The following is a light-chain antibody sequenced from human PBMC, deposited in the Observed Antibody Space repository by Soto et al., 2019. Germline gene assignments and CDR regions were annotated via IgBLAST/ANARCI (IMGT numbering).Light chain of an antibody. CDR2: AAS. V-gene: IGKV1-27*01. J-gene: IGKJ5*01. CDR3: HKYNSSLLT. Sequence: DIQMTQSPSSLSASVGDRVTITCRASQGIYKYLAWYQQKPGKAPKLLIYAASTLEAGVPSRFSGSGSGTDFTLTISSLQPEDVATYYCHKYNSSLLTFGQGTQLEIK. CDR1: QGIYKY.